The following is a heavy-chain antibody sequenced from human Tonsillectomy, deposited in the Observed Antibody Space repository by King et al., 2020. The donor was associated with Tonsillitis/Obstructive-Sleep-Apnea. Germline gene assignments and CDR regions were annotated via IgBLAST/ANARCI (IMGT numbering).Heavy chain of an antibody. Sequence: QLVQSGAEVKKPGSSVKLSCKASGGTFSSYDISWVRQAPGQGLEWRGGIIPLLCIANYAQKFQGRVTITADESTSTAYMGLSSLRSEDTAVYYCARSVATIDYYYYHYMDVWGKGTTVTVSS. CDR2: IIPLLCIA. D-gene: IGHD5-12*01. V-gene: IGHV1-69*12. CDR1: GGTFSSYD. CDR3: ARSVATIDYYYYHYMDV. J-gene: IGHJ6*03.